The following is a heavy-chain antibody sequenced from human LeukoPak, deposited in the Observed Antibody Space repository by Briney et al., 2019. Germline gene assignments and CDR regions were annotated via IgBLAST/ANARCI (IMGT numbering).Heavy chain of an antibody. Sequence: SETLSLTCTVSDDSISSYYWSWIRQPAGKGLEWIGRIYTSGSTNYNPSLKSRVTISVDTSKNQFSLKLSSVTAADTAVYYCARDGSYYDILTGYNYYYYMDVWGKGTTVTISS. D-gene: IGHD3-9*01. CDR3: ARDGSYYDILTGYNYYYYMDV. J-gene: IGHJ6*03. CDR1: DDSISSYY. V-gene: IGHV4-4*07. CDR2: IYTSGST.